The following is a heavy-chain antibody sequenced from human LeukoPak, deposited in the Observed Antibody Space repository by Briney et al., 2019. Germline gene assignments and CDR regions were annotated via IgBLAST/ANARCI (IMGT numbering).Heavy chain of an antibody. V-gene: IGHV1-69*13. CDR3: AETLDIYYYDSSGYGDYYYGMDV. D-gene: IGHD3-22*01. Sequence: SVKVSCKASGGTFSSYAISWVRQAPGQGLEWMGGIIPIFGTANYAQKFQGRVTITADESTSTAYMGLSSLRSEDTAVYYCAETLDIYYYDSSGYGDYYYGMDVWGQGTTVTVSS. CDR2: IIPIFGTA. J-gene: IGHJ6*02. CDR1: GGTFSSYA.